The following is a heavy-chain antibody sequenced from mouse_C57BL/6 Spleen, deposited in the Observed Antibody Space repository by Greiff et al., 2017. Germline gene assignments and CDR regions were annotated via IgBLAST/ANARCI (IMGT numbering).Heavy chain of an antibody. V-gene: IGHV1-64*01. D-gene: IGHD1-1*02. Sequence: VQLQQPGAGLVMPGASVKLSCKASGYTFTSYWMHWVQQTPGQGLEWIGMIHSNSGSTNYNEKLKSKATLTVDKSYSTAYIHLSRLTSEDSAVCNCARYGVFELRLCDCWGQGTTLTVSS. CDR2: IHSNSGST. J-gene: IGHJ2*01. CDR1: GYTFTSYW. CDR3: ARYGVFELRLCDC.